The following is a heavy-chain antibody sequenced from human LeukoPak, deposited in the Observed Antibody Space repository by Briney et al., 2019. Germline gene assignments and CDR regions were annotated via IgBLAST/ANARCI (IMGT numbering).Heavy chain of an antibody. CDR3: ARGTTDSLHWYFDL. Sequence: PSETLSLTCIVSGGSISSNYWSWIRQPPGKGLEWIGYIYYSGSTNYNPSLKSRVSISVDTSKNQFSLKVNSVTAADTAVYYCARGTTDSLHWYFDLWGRGTLVTVSS. CDR1: GGSISSNY. CDR2: IYYSGST. D-gene: IGHD4-17*01. V-gene: IGHV4-59*01. J-gene: IGHJ2*01.